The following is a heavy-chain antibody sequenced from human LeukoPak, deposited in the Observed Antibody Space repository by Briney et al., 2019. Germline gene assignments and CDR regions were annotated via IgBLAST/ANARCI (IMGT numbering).Heavy chain of an antibody. J-gene: IGHJ3*02. Sequence: PSETLSLTCAVYGGSFSGYYWSWIRQPPGKGLEWIGEINHSGSTNYNPSLKSRVTISVDTSKNQFSLKLSSVTAADTAVYYCATIIVVVPAAIYAFDIWGQGTMVTVSS. V-gene: IGHV4-34*01. CDR1: GGSFSGYY. D-gene: IGHD2-2*01. CDR2: INHSGST. CDR3: ATIIVVVPAAIYAFDI.